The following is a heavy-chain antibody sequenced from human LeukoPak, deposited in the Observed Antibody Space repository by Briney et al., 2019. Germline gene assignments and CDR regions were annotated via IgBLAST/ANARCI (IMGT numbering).Heavy chain of an antibody. J-gene: IGHJ2*01. CDR2: MNPNSGNT. D-gene: IGHD4-17*01. CDR1: GYTFTSYD. Sequence: ASVKVSCKASGYTFTSYDINWVRQATGQGLEWMGWMNPNSGNTGYAQKFQGRVTMTRNTSISTAYMELSSLRSEDTAVYYCARVPPMTTVTTWYFDLWGRGTLVTVSS. CDR3: ARVPPMTTVTTWYFDL. V-gene: IGHV1-8*01.